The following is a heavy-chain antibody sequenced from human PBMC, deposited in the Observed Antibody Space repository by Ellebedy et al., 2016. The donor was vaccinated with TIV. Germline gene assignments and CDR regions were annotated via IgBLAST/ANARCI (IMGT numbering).Heavy chain of an antibody. D-gene: IGHD6-19*01. Sequence: GSLRLSXTVSGGSISSSSYYWGWIRQPPGKGLEWIGSIYYSGSTYYNPSLKSRVTISVDTSKNQFSLKLSSVTAADTAVYYCARGEQWPSFDYWGQGTLVTVSS. V-gene: IGHV4-39*01. J-gene: IGHJ4*02. CDR1: GGSISSSSYY. CDR2: IYYSGST. CDR3: ARGEQWPSFDY.